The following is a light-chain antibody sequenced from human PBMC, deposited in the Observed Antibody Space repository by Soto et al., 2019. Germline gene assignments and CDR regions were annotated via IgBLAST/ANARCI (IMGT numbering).Light chain of an antibody. CDR1: SSNIGSKT. J-gene: IGLJ2*01. CDR3: AAWDDSLNGVV. Sequence: QSVLTQPPSASGTPGQRVPISCSGSSSNIGSKTVNWYHQLPGTAPKLLIYSNNQRPSGVPDRFSGSKSGTSASLAISGLQSEDEDDYYCAAWDDSLNGVVFGGGTQLTVL. CDR2: SNN. V-gene: IGLV1-44*01.